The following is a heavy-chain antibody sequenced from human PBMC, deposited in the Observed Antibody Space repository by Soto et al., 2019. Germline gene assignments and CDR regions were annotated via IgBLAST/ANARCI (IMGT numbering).Heavy chain of an antibody. CDR1: GGTFSSYA. Sequence: QVQLVQSGAEVKKPGSSVKVSCKASGGTFSSYAISWVRQAPGQGLEWMGGIIPIFGTANYAQKFQGRVTITADESTSTAYMELSSLRSEDTDVYYCAREPLYYYDSSGYFDYWGQGTLVTVSS. CDR3: AREPLYYYDSSGYFDY. CDR2: IIPIFGTA. D-gene: IGHD3-22*01. V-gene: IGHV1-69*01. J-gene: IGHJ4*02.